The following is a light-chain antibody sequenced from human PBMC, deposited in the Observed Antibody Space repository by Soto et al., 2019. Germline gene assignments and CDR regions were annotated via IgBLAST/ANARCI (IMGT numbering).Light chain of an antibody. V-gene: IGLV1-40*01. CDR3: QSYDSSLSGDV. CDR2: GNN. CDR1: SSNFGAGYD. Sequence: QSVLTQPPSVSGAPGQRVTISCTGSSSNFGAGYDVHWYQQVPGTAPKLLIYGNNNRPSGVPDRFSGSKSGTSASLAITGLQAEDEADYYCQSYDSSLSGDVFGTGTKVTVL. J-gene: IGLJ1*01.